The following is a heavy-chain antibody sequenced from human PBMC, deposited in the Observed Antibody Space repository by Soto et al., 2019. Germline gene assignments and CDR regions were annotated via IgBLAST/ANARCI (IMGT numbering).Heavy chain of an antibody. D-gene: IGHD1-26*01. CDR2: INPNSGGT. J-gene: IGHJ6*02. CDR3: ARDLSGSYYSYYYGMDV. Sequence: ASVKVSCKASGYTFTGYYMHWVRQAPGQGLEWMGWINPNSGGTNYAQKFQGWVTMTRDTSISTAYMELSRLRSDDTAVYYCARDLSGSYYSYYYGMDVWGQGTTVTVSS. CDR1: GYTFTGYY. V-gene: IGHV1-2*04.